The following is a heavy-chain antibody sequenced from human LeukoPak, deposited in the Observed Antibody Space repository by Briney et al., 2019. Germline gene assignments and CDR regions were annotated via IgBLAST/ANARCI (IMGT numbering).Heavy chain of an antibody. V-gene: IGHV4-4*02. J-gene: IGHJ3*02. Sequence: SGTLSLTFAVSGGSISSSYWWSWVRQPPGKGLEWIGEVYHSGSTNYSPSLKSRVTLSVDKSKNQFSLRLSSVTAADTAVYYCAGAYCGGDCYSGRTFDIWGQGTMVTVSS. CDR3: AGAYCGGDCYSGRTFDI. D-gene: IGHD2-21*02. CDR1: GGSISSSYW. CDR2: VYHSGST.